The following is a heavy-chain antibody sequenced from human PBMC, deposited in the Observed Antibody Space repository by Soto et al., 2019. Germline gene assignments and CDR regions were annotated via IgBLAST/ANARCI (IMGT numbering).Heavy chain of an antibody. CDR1: GYTFTSYG. D-gene: IGHD3-10*01. CDR2: ISAYNGNT. J-gene: IGHJ6*02. V-gene: IGHV1-18*01. Sequence: ASVKVSCKASGYTFTSYGISWVRQAPGQGLEWMGWISAYNGNTNYAQKLQGRVTMTTDTSTSTAYMELRSLRSDDTAVYYCASPYYYGSGSYNYYYGMDVWGQGTTVT. CDR3: ASPYYYGSGSYNYYYGMDV.